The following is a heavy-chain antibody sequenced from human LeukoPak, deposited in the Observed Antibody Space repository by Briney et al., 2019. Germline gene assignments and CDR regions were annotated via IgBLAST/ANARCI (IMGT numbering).Heavy chain of an antibody. J-gene: IGHJ3*02. CDR2: IWYDGSNK. Sequence: GGSLRLSCAASGFTFGSYGMHWVRQAPGKGLEWVAVIWYDGSNKYYADSVKGRFTISRDNSKNTLYLQMNSLGPDDTALYYCARDRDIAAAGVGNTFDIWGQGTMVTVSS. V-gene: IGHV3-33*01. CDR3: ARDRDIAAAGVGNTFDI. D-gene: IGHD6-13*01. CDR1: GFTFGSYG.